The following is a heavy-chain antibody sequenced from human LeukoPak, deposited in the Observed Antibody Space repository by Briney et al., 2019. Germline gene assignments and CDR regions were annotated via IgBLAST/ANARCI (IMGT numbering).Heavy chain of an antibody. Sequence: GASVKVSCKASGGTFSSYAISWVRQAPGQGLEWMGRIIPILGIANYAQQSQGRVTITAEKSTSTAYLELSSLRSEDTAVYYCAGSFLYDSSGYFFSPQYFDYWGQGTLVTVSS. CDR2: IIPILGIA. D-gene: IGHD3-22*01. CDR1: GGTFSSYA. CDR3: AGSFLYDSSGYFFSPQYFDY. V-gene: IGHV1-69*04. J-gene: IGHJ4*02.